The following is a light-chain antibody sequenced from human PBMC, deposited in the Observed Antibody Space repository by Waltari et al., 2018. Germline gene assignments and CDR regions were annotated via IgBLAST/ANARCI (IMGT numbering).Light chain of an antibody. CDR1: QDITSL. CDR2: AAS. Sequence: DIQMTQSPSSVSASVGDRVTITCRASQDITSLLAWYQQKPGKAPKLLISAASSLQSGVPSRFSGSGSGTDFTLTISSLQPEDFATYYCQHSDSFPWAFGQGTKVEIK. V-gene: IGKV1-12*01. J-gene: IGKJ1*01. CDR3: QHSDSFPWA.